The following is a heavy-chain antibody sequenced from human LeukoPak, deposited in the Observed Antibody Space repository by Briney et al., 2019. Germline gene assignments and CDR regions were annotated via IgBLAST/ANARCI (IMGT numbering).Heavy chain of an antibody. J-gene: IGHJ6*02. CDR3: AGGSSPYYYYGMGV. CDR1: GFTFSSYA. CDR2: ISYDGSNK. V-gene: IGHV3-30*04. D-gene: IGHD6-6*01. Sequence: GRSLRLSCAASGFTFSSYAMHWVRQAPGKGLEWVAVISYDGSNKYYADSVKGRFTISRDNSKNTLYLQMNSLRAEDTAVYYCAGGSSPYYYYGMGVWGQGTTVTVSS.